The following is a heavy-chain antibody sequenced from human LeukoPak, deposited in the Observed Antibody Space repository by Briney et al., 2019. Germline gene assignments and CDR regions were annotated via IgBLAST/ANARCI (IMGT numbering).Heavy chain of an antibody. CDR2: ISGDGRDT. CDR1: GFTFDDYA. J-gene: IGHJ3*01. Sequence: PGGSLRLSCAASGFTFDDYAMHWVRQAPGKGLEWVSLISGDGRDTFYRDSVKGRSTISRDNSKNSLYLQMISLRTEDTAWYYCAKDRIMAYQDTADSFDVCGQGTVVTVSS. D-gene: IGHD2-15*01. CDR3: AKDRIMAYQDTADSFDV. V-gene: IGHV3-43*02.